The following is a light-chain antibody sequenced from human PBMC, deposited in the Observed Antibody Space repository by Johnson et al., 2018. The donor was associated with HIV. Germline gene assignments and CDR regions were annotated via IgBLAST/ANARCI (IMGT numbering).Light chain of an antibody. CDR3: GTWDNSLSAGV. J-gene: IGLJ1*01. V-gene: IGLV1-51*01. CDR2: DTD. CDR1: SSNIGNNF. Sequence: QAVLTQPPSVSAAPGQKVTVSCSGSSSNIGNNFVSWYQQVPGTAPKLLIYDTDKRPSGIPDRFSGSKSGTSATLGISGLQTGEEADYYCGTWDNSLSAGVFGSGTKVTVL.